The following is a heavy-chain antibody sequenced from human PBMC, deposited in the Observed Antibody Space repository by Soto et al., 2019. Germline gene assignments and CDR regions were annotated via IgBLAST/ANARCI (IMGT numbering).Heavy chain of an antibody. CDR3: ARHGGYELVI. D-gene: IGHD5-12*01. V-gene: IGHV4-31*03. CDR2: IYYSGGT. Sequence: SETLSLTCTVSGGSISSGGYYWSWIRQHPGKGLEWIGYIYYSGGTYYNPSLKSRLTISVDTSKNQFSLKLTSVTAADTAVYYCARHGGYELVIWGRGTMVTVAS. J-gene: IGHJ3*02. CDR1: GGSISSGGYY.